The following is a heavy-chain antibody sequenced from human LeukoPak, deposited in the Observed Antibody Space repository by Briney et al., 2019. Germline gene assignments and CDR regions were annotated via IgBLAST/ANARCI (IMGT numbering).Heavy chain of an antibody. Sequence: PSETLSLTCTVSGGSFSNYYWSWVRQTPENGLEWIGYIYHTGTTLFNPSLKSRVTISVDTSKNQFSLKLSSVTAADTAVYYCAREAGEQQLVPHYFDYWGQGTLVTVSS. J-gene: IGHJ4*02. V-gene: IGHV4-59*01. CDR2: IYHTGTT. D-gene: IGHD6-13*01. CDR1: GGSFSNYY. CDR3: AREAGEQQLVPHYFDY.